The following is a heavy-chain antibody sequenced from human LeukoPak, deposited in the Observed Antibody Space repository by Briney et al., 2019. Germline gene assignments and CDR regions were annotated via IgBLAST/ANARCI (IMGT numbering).Heavy chain of an antibody. CDR2: ITSDGDDT. CDR1: GFTFSAFA. CDR3: AKDLSYTSGSSDY. D-gene: IGHD6-19*01. V-gene: IGHV3-23*01. Sequence: GGSLRLSCAASGFTFSAFAMTWVRQAPGKGLEWVSTITSDGDDTYSADSVKGRITFSRDNSKNTLSLQLRSLRAEDTAVYYCAKDLSYTSGSSDYWGQGTLVTVSS. J-gene: IGHJ4*02.